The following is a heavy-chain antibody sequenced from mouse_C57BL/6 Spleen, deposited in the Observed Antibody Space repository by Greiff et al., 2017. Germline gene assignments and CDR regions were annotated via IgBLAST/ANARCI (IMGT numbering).Heavy chain of an antibody. Sequence: VQLQQPGAELVRPGSSVKLSCKASGYTFTSYWMDWVKQRPGQGLEWIGNIYPSDSETHYNQKFKDKATLTVDKSSSTAYMQLSSLTSEDSAVYYCVITTVVARDYWGQGTTLTVSS. CDR2: IYPSDSET. CDR3: VITTVVARDY. J-gene: IGHJ2*01. V-gene: IGHV1-61*01. CDR1: GYTFTSYW. D-gene: IGHD1-1*01.